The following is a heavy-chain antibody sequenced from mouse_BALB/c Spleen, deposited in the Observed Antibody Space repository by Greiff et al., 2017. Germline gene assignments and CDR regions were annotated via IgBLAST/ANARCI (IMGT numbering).Heavy chain of an antibody. CDR2: INPGSGGT. D-gene: IGHD6-5*01. J-gene: IGHJ4*01. CDR1: GYAFTNYL. Sequence: QVQLQQSGAELVRPGTSVKVSCKASGYAFTNYLIEWVKQRPGQGLEWIGVINPGSGGTNYNEKFKGKATLTADKSSSTAYMQLSSLTSDDSAVYFCARAYPMGAMDYWGQGTSVTVSS. V-gene: IGHV1-54*01. CDR3: ARAYPMGAMDY.